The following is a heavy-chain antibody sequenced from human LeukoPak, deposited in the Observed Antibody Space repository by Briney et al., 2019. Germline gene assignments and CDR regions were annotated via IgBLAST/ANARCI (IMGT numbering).Heavy chain of an antibody. V-gene: IGHV3-23*01. Sequence: PGGSLRLSCAASGFTFSSYAMTWVRQAPGKGLEWVSAISGSGGGTYYADSFKGRFNIPRDNSKNTLYLEMNRLRVEDTAVYYCAKERSFGTCLGDYWGQGTLVTVSS. CDR2: ISGSGGGT. CDR3: AKERSFGTCLGDY. J-gene: IGHJ4*02. D-gene: IGHD2/OR15-2a*01. CDR1: GFTFSSYA.